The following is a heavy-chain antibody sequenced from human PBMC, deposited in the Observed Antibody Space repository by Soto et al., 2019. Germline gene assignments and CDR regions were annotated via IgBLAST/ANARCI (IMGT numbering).Heavy chain of an antibody. CDR2: ISGGSSTI. V-gene: IGHV3-48*01. CDR1: GFTFSTYS. D-gene: IGHD2-15*01. CDR3: ARALNIYCSGGSCYVFQH. J-gene: IGHJ1*01. Sequence: GGSLRLSCSASGFTFSTYSMNWVRQAPGKGLEWVSYISGGSSTIYYADSVKGRFTISRDSAKNSLYLQMNSLIAEDTAVYYCARALNIYCSGGSCYVFQHWGQGTLVTVSS.